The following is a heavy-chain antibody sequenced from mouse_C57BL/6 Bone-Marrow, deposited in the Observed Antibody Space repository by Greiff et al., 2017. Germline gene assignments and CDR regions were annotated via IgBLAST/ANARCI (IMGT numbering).Heavy chain of an antibody. Sequence: QVQLQQPGAELVKPGASVKLSCKASGYTFTSYWMHWVKQRPGQGLEWIGMIHPNSGSTNYNEKFKSKATLTVDKSSSTAYMHLSSLTSEDSAVYYCARNRATVVLDYWGQGTTLTVSS. CDR1: GYTFTSYW. J-gene: IGHJ2*01. CDR3: ARNRATVVLDY. V-gene: IGHV1-64*01. CDR2: IHPNSGST. D-gene: IGHD1-1*01.